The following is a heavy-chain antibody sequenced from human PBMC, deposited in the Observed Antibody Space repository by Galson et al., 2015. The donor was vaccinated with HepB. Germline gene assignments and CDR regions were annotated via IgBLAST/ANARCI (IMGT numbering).Heavy chain of an antibody. CDR1: GYTFTSHG. Sequence: SVKVSCKASGYTFTSHGISWVRQAPGKGLEWMGWISAYNGNTNDAQKLKGRVTMTTDTSTSTAYMELRSLRSDDTAVYYCARGRGVVRVVYYDILTGCYREGYFDYWGQGTLLTVSS. J-gene: IGHJ4*02. CDR3: ARGRGVVRVVYYDILTGCYREGYFDY. V-gene: IGHV1-18*04. D-gene: IGHD3-9*01. CDR2: ISAYNGNT.